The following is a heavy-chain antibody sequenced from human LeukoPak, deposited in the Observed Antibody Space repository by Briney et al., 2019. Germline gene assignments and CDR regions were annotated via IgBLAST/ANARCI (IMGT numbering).Heavy chain of an antibody. Sequence: GGSLRLSCAASGFTFSSNYMSWVRQAPGKGLEWVSVIYSGGSTYYSDSVKGRFTISRDNSKNTLYLQMNSLRAEDTAVYYCARAAGGRRYCSGGSCFSFDYWGQGTLVTVSS. V-gene: IGHV3-66*02. D-gene: IGHD2-15*01. CDR1: GFTFSSNY. J-gene: IGHJ4*02. CDR3: ARAAGGRRYCSGGSCFSFDY. CDR2: IYSGGST.